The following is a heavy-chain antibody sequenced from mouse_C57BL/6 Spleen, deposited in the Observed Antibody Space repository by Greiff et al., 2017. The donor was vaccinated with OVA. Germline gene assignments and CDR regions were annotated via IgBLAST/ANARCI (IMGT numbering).Heavy chain of an antibody. V-gene: IGHV5-4*01. CDR3: ARDSPLLRTFAY. CDR2: LSDGGSYT. Sequence: EVKLMESGGGLVKPGGSLKLSCAASGFTFSSYAMSWVRQTPEKRLEWVATLSDGGSYTYYPDNVKGRFTISRDNAKNNLYLQMSHLKSEDTAMFYCARDSPLLRTFAYWGHGTLVAVSA. CDR1: GFTFSSYA. J-gene: IGHJ3*01. D-gene: IGHD1-1*01.